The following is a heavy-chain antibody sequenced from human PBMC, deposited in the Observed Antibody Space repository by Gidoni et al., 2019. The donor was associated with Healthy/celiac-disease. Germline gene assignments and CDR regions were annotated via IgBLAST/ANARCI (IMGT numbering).Heavy chain of an antibody. CDR1: GFTFGDYA. CDR2: IRSKAYGGTT. J-gene: IGHJ4*02. D-gene: IGHD3-22*01. Sequence: EVQLVESGGGLVQPGRSLRLSCTASGFTFGDYAMSWFRQAPGKGLEWVGFIRSKAYGGTTEYAASVKGRFTISRDDSKSIAYLQMNSLKTEDTAVYYCTRDLGYYYDSWGYFDYWGQGTLVTVSS. V-gene: IGHV3-49*03. CDR3: TRDLGYYYDSWGYFDY.